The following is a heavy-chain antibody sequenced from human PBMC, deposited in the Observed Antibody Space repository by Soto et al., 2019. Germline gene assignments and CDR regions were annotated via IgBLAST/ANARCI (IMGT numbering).Heavy chain of an antibody. CDR2: AYYRSRWIY. J-gene: IGHJ4*02. CDR3: ATAPPHFLSAFDF. CDR1: GDSVSNNGAT. V-gene: IGHV6-1*01. Sequence: SRTLSLTCAISGDSVSNNGATWNWIRQSPSRGLEWLGRAYYRSRWIYDYAMSVKSRISINPDTSKNQVSLQLNSVTPADTAVYYCATAPPHFLSAFDFWGRGTLVTVSS. D-gene: IGHD6-19*01.